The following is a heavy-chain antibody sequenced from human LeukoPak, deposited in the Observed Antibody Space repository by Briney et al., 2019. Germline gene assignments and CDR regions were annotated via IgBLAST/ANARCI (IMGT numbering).Heavy chain of an antibody. CDR2: INHIGST. J-gene: IGHJ5*02. CDR1: GGSFSGYY. CDR3: ARGSVGYCSSTSCYFRWFDP. D-gene: IGHD2-2*01. V-gene: IGHV4-34*01. Sequence: SETLSLTCAVYGGSFSGYYWSWIRQPPGKGLEWIGEINHIGSTNYNPSLKSRVTISGDTSKNQFALKLSSVTAADTAVYYCARGSVGYCSSTSCYFRWFDPWGQGTLVTVSS.